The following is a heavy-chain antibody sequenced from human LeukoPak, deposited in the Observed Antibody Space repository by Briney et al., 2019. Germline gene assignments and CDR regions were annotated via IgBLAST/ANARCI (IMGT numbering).Heavy chain of an antibody. J-gene: IGHJ4*02. CDR2: IYHNGAT. CDR1: GGSISSSSSIC. D-gene: IGHD2-15*01. V-gene: IGHV4-4*02. Sequence: SETLSLTCAVSGGSISSSSSICWTWVRQPPGEGLEWIGEIYHNGATNYNPSLKSRVTMLLGKSKNQFFLKLNSVTAADTAVYYCARIIVVVVAAKDAVSYSYGYYFDYWGQGTLVTVSS. CDR3: ARIIVVVVAAKDAVSYSYGYYFDY.